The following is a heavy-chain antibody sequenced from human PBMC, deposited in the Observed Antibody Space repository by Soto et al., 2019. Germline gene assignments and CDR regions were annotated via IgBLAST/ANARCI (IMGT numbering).Heavy chain of an antibody. CDR2: ISGSGGST. V-gene: IGHV3-23*01. CDR3: AKSKPRITGTMDYFDY. Sequence: GGSLRLSCAASGFTFSSYAMSWVRQAPGKGLEWVSAISGSGGSTYYADSVKGRFTISRDNSKNTLYLQMNSLRAEDTAVYYCAKSKPRITGTMDYFDYWGQGTLVTVSS. J-gene: IGHJ4*02. CDR1: GFTFSSYA. D-gene: IGHD1-7*01.